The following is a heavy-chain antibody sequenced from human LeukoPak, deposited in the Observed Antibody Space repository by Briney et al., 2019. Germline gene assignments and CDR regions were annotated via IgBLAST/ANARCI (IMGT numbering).Heavy chain of an antibody. CDR3: TTDRGSLRVTSDY. J-gene: IGHJ4*02. D-gene: IGHD2-21*02. V-gene: IGHV3-15*01. CDR2: IKSKTDGGTT. Sequence: GGSLRLSCAASGFTFSNAWMSWVRQAPGKGLEWVGRIKSKTDGGTTDYAAPVKGRFTISRDDSKNTLYLQMNSLKTEDTAVYYCTTDRGSLRVTSDYWGQGTLVTVSS. CDR1: GFTFSNAW.